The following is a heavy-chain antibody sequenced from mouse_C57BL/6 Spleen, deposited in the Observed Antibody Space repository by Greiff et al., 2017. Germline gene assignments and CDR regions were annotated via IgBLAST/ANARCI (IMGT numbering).Heavy chain of an antibody. CDR3: TRGDDGYYVLFAY. Sequence: PVQQSGAELVRPGASVTLSCKASGYTFTDYEMHWVKQTPVHGLEWIGAIDPETGGTAYNQKFKGKAILTADKSSSTAYMELRSLTSEDSAVYYCTRGDDGYYVLFAYWGQGTLVTVSA. CDR1: GYTFTDYE. V-gene: IGHV1-15*01. CDR2: IDPETGGT. J-gene: IGHJ3*01. D-gene: IGHD2-3*01.